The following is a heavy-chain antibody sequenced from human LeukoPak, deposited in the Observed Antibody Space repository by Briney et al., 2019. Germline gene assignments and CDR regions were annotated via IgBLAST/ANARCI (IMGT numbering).Heavy chain of an antibody. J-gene: IGHJ3*02. CDR3: ARVLSGDCSSTSCYTYDAFDI. V-gene: IGHV1-69*13. CDR2: IIPIFGTA. Sequence: ASVKVSCKTSGYSFTNYDINWVRQAPGQGLEWMGGIIPIFGTANYAQKFQGRVTITADGSTSTAYMELSSLRSEDTAVYYCARVLSGDCSSTSCYTYDAFDIWGQGTMVTVSS. D-gene: IGHD2-2*02. CDR1: GYSFTNYD.